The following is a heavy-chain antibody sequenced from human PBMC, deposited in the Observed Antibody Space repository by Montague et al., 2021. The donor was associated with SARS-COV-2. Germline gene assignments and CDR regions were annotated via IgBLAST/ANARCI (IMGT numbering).Heavy chain of an antibody. Sequence: SETLSLTCAIYGGSFSGYFWSWIRQSPGKGLEWIGEISYTGHTRYNPSLQSRVSISGDSSENQFSLTLTSVTAADTAVYYCARSHYSVSWCPDWGQGILVTVSS. CDR2: ISYTGHT. J-gene: IGHJ4*02. D-gene: IGHD5/OR15-5a*01. CDR3: ARSHYSVSWCPD. CDR1: GGSFSGYF. V-gene: IGHV4-34*01.